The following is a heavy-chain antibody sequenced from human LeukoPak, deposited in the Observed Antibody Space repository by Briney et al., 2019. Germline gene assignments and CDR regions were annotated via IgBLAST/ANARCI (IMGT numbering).Heavy chain of an antibody. CDR1: GYTLTELS. CDR3: ATAPYSSGWFSNWFDP. D-gene: IGHD6-19*01. CDR2: FDPEDRET. J-gene: IGHJ5*02. Sequence: ASVKVSYKVSGYTLTELSMHWVRQAPGKGLEWMGGFDPEDRETIYAQKFQGRVTMTEDTSTDTAYMELSSLRSEDTAVYYCATAPYSSGWFSNWFDPWGQGTLVTVSS. V-gene: IGHV1-24*01.